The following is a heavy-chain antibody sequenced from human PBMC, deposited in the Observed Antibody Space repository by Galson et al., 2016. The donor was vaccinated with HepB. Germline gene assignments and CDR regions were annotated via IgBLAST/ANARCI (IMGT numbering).Heavy chain of an antibody. D-gene: IGHD1-1*01. CDR2: ISVYNGNT. CDR3: APSKGALDALGGYWNFDL. Sequence: SVKVSCKASPYSSTSYAINWVRQAPGQGLEWMGWISVYNGNTNYAQKLQDRVTMTTDTSTRTAYMELRRLTSDDTAVYYCAPSKGALDALGGYWNFDLWGRGTLGTVSS. J-gene: IGHJ2*01. V-gene: IGHV1-18*01. CDR1: PYSSTSYA.